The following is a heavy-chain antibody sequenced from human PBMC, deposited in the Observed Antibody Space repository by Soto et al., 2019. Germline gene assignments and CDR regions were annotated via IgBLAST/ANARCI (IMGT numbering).Heavy chain of an antibody. D-gene: IGHD3-16*01. J-gene: IGHJ6*02. V-gene: IGHV1-69*01. CDR2: IVPVLGTA. Sequence: QGQLEQSGAEVRRPGSSGKFSGKASGGSFSSYSISWVGQPPGHGLEWMGRIVPVLGTANSAQKFQGRVAFSADVSTATAYMELRSLRSDDTAIYFCARDSPGGGYYYGMDVWGQGTTVIVSS. CDR1: GGSFSSYS. CDR3: ARDSPGGGYYYGMDV.